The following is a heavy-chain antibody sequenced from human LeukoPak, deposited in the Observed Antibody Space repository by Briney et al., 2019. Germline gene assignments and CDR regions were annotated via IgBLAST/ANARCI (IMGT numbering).Heavy chain of an antibody. D-gene: IGHD6-6*01. CDR1: GGSISSSSYY. CDR2: IYYSGST. V-gene: IGHV4-39*01. J-gene: IGHJ4*02. Sequence: SETLSLTCTVSGGSISSSSYYWGWIRQPPGKGLGWIGSIYYSGSTYYNPSLKSRVTISVDTSKNQFSLKLSSVTAADTAVYYCASDSSSSMDFDYWGQGTLVTVSS. CDR3: ASDSSSSMDFDY.